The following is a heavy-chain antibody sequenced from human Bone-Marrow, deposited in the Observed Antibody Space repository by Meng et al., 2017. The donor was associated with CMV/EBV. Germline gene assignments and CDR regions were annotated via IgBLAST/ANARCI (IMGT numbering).Heavy chain of an antibody. CDR3: AKDLDDFWSGPYAFDI. V-gene: IGHV3-21*04. CDR2: ISSSSSYI. CDR1: GFTFSSYS. J-gene: IGHJ3*02. Sequence: GESLKISCAASGFTFSSYSMNWVRQAPGKGLEWVSSISSSSSYIYYADSVKGRFTISRDNSKNTLYLQMNSLRAEDTAVYYCAKDLDDFWSGPYAFDIWGQGTMVTVSS. D-gene: IGHD3-3*01.